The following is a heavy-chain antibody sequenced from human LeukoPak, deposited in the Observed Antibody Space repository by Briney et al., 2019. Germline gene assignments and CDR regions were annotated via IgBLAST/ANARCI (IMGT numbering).Heavy chain of an antibody. CDR2: ISRDGGST. CDR3: VKDGDYYGSGKGFAASDN. D-gene: IGHD3-10*01. Sequence: GGSLRLSCAASGFIFDDSAMHWVRQAPGKGLEWVSLISRDGGSTYYADSVKGRFTISRDNSKNSLYLQMNSLRAEDTALYYCVKDGDYYGSGKGFAASDNWGQGTMVIVSS. V-gene: IGHV3-43D*03. J-gene: IGHJ3*02. CDR1: GFIFDDSA.